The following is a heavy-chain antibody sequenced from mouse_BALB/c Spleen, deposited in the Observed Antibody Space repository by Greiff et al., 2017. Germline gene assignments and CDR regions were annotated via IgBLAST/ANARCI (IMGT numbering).Heavy chain of an antibody. CDR3: ARDSAGAMDY. D-gene: IGHD3-2*01. J-gene: IGHJ4*01. CDR2: ISTYYGNT. CDR1: GYTFTDYA. Sequence: QVQLQQSGPELVRPGVSVKISCKGSGYTFTDYAMHWVKQSHAKSLEWIGVISTYYGNTNYNQKFKGKATMTVDKSSSTAYMELARLTSEDSAIYYCARDSAGAMDYWGQGTSVTVSS. V-gene: IGHV1-67*01.